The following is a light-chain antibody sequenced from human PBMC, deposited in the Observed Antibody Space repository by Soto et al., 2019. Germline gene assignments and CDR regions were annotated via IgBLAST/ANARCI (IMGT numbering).Light chain of an antibody. Sequence: QYALTQPASVSGSPGQSITISCTGTSSDVGGYNYVSWYQQPPGKAPKLMTYDVSNRPSGVSNRFSGSKSGNTASLTISGLQAEDEGDYYCSSYTSSSTLDVFGTGTKLTVL. V-gene: IGLV2-14*03. J-gene: IGLJ1*01. CDR1: SSDVGGYNY. CDR3: SSYTSSSTLDV. CDR2: DVS.